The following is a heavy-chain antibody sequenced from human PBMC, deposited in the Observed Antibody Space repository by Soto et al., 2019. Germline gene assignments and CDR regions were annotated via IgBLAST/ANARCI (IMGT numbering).Heavy chain of an antibody. D-gene: IGHD3-10*01. CDR1: GYTFTSYA. Sequence: ASVKVSCKASGYTFTSYAMHWVRQAPGQRLEWMGWINAGNGNTKYSQKFQGRVTITRDTSASTAYMELSSLRSEDTAVYYCARGTTMVRGVMKVRIHFDYWGQGILVTVSS. CDR3: ARGTTMVRGVMKVRIHFDY. CDR2: INAGNGNT. J-gene: IGHJ4*02. V-gene: IGHV1-3*01.